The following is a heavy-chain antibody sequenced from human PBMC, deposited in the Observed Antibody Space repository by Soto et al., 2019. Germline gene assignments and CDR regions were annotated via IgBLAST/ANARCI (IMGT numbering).Heavy chain of an antibody. V-gene: IGHV3-23*01. CDR1: GFTFSSYA. D-gene: IGHD2-15*01. CDR2: ISGSGGST. CDR3: ANTGGALVVVAATPYGDFQH. Sequence: GGSLRLSCAASGFTFSSYAMSWVRQAPGKGLEWVSAISGSGGSTYYADSVKGRFTISRDNSKNTLYLQMNSLRAEDTAVYYCANTGGALVVVAATPYGDFQHWGQGTLVTVSS. J-gene: IGHJ1*01.